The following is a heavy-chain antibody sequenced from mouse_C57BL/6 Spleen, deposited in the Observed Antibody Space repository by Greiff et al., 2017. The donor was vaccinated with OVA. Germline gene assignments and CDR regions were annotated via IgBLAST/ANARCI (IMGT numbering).Heavy chain of an antibody. Sequence: EVQLQQSGPELVKPGASVKISCKASGYSFTDYNMNWVKQSNGQSLEWIGVINPNYGTTSYNQKFKGKATLTVDQSSSTAYMQLNSLTSEDSAVYYCARWDYYGSPYAMDYWGQGTSVTVSS. CDR3: ARWDYYGSPYAMDY. J-gene: IGHJ4*01. CDR1: GYSFTDYN. V-gene: IGHV1-39*01. CDR2: INPNYGTT. D-gene: IGHD1-1*01.